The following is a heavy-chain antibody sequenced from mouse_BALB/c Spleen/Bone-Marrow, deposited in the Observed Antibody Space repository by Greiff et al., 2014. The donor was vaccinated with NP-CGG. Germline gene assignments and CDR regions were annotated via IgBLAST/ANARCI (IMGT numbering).Heavy chain of an antibody. V-gene: IGHV2-6-5*01. CDR2: IWGGGIT. Sequence: VQLQQSGPGLVAPSQSLSITCTVSGFSLTDYGVSWIRQPPGKGLEWLGVIWGGGITYYNSTLKSRLSISKGNSKSQVFLKMNSLQTDDTAMYYCAKHDTTVVLDYWGQGTTLTVSS. D-gene: IGHD1-1*01. CDR1: GFSLTDYG. J-gene: IGHJ2*01. CDR3: AKHDTTVVLDY.